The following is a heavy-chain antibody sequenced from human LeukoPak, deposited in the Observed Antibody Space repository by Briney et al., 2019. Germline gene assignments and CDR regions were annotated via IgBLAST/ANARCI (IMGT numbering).Heavy chain of an antibody. CDR1: GFTFSSYA. CDR3: ASQFRQTPAAIPDYYYGMDV. Sequence: PGGSLRLSCAASGFTFSSYAMSWVRQAPGKGLEWVSAISGSGGSTYYADSVKGRFTISRDNSKNTLYLQMNSLRAEDTAVYYCASQFRQTPAAIPDYYYGMDVWGQGTTVTVSS. D-gene: IGHD2-2*02. J-gene: IGHJ6*02. V-gene: IGHV3-23*01. CDR2: ISGSGGST.